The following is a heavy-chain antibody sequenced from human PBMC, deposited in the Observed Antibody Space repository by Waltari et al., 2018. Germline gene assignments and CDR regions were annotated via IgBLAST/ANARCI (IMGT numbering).Heavy chain of an antibody. Sequence: QVQLQESGPGLVKPSETLSLTCTVSGGSVSSGSYYWSWIRQPPGKGLEWIGYIYYSGSTNYNPSLKSRVTISVDTSKNQFSLKLSSVTAADTAVYYCARSGVQLWLLDYWGQGTLVTVSS. V-gene: IGHV4-61*01. CDR3: ARSGVQLWLLDY. D-gene: IGHD5-18*01. CDR2: IYYSGST. J-gene: IGHJ4*02. CDR1: GGSVSSGSYY.